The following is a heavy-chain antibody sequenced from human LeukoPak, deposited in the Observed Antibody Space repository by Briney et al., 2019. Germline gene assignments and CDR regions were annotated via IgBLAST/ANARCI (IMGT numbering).Heavy chain of an antibody. V-gene: IGHV3-21*01. D-gene: IGHD6-13*01. J-gene: IGHJ4*02. Sequence: GGSLRLSCAASGFTFSSYSMNWVRQAPGKGLEWVSSISSSSSYIYYADSVKGRFTTSRDNAKNSLYLQMNSLRAEDTAVYYCARDRQQLVDYWGQGTLVTVSS. CDR1: GFTFSSYS. CDR3: ARDRQQLVDY. CDR2: ISSSSSYI.